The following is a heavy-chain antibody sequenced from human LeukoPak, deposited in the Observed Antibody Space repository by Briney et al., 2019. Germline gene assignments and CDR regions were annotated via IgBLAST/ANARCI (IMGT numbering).Heavy chain of an antibody. J-gene: IGHJ4*02. CDR1: GYTFTGYY. D-gene: IGHD3-22*01. CDR2: INPNSGGT. V-gene: IGHV1-2*02. Sequence: ASVKVSCKASGYTFTGYYMHWVRQAPGQGLEWMGWINPNSGGTNYARKFQGRVTMTRDTSISTAYMELSRLRSDDTAVYYCARSYDSSGYLFDYWGQGTLLTVSS. CDR3: ARSYDSSGYLFDY.